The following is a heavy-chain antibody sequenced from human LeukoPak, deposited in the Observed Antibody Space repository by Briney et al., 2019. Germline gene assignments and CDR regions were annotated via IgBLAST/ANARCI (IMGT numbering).Heavy chain of an antibody. Sequence: PGGSLRLSCAASGFTFDDYVMHWVRQAPGKGLEWVSLISGDGGSTYYADSVKGRFTISRDNSKNSLYLQMNSLRTEDTALYYCAKDISRGSGWYRGYFQHWGQGTLATVSS. CDR1: GFTFDDYV. V-gene: IGHV3-43*02. CDR3: AKDISRGSGWYRGYFQH. J-gene: IGHJ1*01. D-gene: IGHD6-19*01. CDR2: ISGDGGST.